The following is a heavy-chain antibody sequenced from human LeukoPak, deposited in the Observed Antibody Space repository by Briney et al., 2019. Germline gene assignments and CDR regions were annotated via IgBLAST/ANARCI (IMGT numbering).Heavy chain of an antibody. CDR2: ISNDGVT. J-gene: IGHJ4*02. CDR3: GGSGSYYTPSYY. Sequence: PGGSLRLSCAASGFTFGSYAMTWVRQAPGRGLEWVSVISNDGVTDYADSVKGRFTISRDDSNDTVFLQMSSLRPEDTAVYYCGGSGSYYTPSYYWGQGTLVTVSS. V-gene: IGHV3-53*01. D-gene: IGHD3-10*01. CDR1: GFTFGSYA.